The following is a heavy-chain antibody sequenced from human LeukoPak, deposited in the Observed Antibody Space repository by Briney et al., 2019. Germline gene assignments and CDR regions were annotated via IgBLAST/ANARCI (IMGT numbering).Heavy chain of an antibody. J-gene: IGHJ4*02. CDR1: GFTFNIYW. Sequence: GGPLRLSCAASGFTFNIYWMNWVRQAPGKGLEWVGLIKSKVDGGTTDYAAPVKGRFTISRDDSENTLYLQMSSLKIEDTAIYYCTKDPPLTGGVYSAHWGPGTLVTVSS. CDR2: IKSKVDGGTT. D-gene: IGHD7-27*01. CDR3: TKDPPLTGGVYSAH. V-gene: IGHV3-15*07.